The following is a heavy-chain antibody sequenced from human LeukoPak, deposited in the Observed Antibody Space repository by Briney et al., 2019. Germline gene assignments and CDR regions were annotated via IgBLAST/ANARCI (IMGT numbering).Heavy chain of an antibody. Sequence: ASVKVSCKASGYTFTGYYMHWVRQAPGQGLEWMGWINPNSGGTNYAQKFQGRVTITRNTSISTAYMELSSLRSEDTAVYYCARGKITIFGVVIGAFDIWGQGTMVTVSS. D-gene: IGHD3-3*01. CDR1: GYTFTGYY. CDR2: INPNSGGT. V-gene: IGHV1-2*02. J-gene: IGHJ3*02. CDR3: ARGKITIFGVVIGAFDI.